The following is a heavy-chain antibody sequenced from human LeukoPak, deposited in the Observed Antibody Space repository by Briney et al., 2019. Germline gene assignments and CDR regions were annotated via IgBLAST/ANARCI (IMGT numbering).Heavy chain of an antibody. D-gene: IGHD5-12*01. CDR3: ATERGWIPAGDH. CDR1: GVTISGHW. J-gene: IGHJ4*02. CDR2: ISPDGSVQ. V-gene: IGHV3-7*01. Sequence: GGSLRLSCIASGVTISGHWMSWVRQAPGKGLEWVANISPDGSVQDYLDSVKGRFTISRDNGKNSLSLQMSSLGAEDTATYYCATERGWIPAGDHWGQGALVTVSS.